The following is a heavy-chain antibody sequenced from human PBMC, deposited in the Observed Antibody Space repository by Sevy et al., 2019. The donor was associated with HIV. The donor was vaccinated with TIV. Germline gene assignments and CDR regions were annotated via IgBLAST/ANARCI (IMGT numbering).Heavy chain of an antibody. J-gene: IGHJ4*02. CDR1: GYTFTSYG. CDR2: ISAYNGNT. Sequence: ASVKVSCKASGYTFTSYGISWVRQAPGQGLEWMGWISAYNGNTNYAQKLQGRVTMTTDTSTSTAYMELRSLRSDDTAVYYCAREKGIAAAGFYFDHWGQGTLVTVSS. D-gene: IGHD6-13*01. CDR3: AREKGIAAAGFYFDH. V-gene: IGHV1-18*01.